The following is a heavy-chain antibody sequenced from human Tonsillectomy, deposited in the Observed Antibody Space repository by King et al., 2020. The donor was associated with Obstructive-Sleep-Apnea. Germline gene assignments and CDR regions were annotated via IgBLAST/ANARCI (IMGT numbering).Heavy chain of an antibody. V-gene: IGHV3-11*06. CDR3: ARPTDAAMVPFDY. CDR1: GFTFSDYY. J-gene: IGHJ4*02. CDR2: ISGSSSYT. D-gene: IGHD5-18*01. Sequence: QLVQSGGGLVKPGGSLRLSCAASGFTFSDYYLSWIRQAPGKGLEWVSYISGSSSYTMYADSVKGRFTISRDNAKNSLYLQMNSLRAEDTAVYYCARPTDAAMVPFDYWGQGILVTASS.